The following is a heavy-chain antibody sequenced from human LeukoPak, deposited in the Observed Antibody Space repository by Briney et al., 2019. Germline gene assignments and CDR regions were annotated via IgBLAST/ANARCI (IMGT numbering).Heavy chain of an antibody. CDR3: ARLSRRSPGVNWFDP. J-gene: IGHJ5*02. CDR1: GGSISSYY. V-gene: IGHV4-4*07. CDR2: IYTSGST. D-gene: IGHD2-2*01. Sequence: SETLSLTCTVSGGSISSYYWSWIRQPAGKGLEWIGRIYTSGSTNYNPSLKSRVTMSVDTSKNQFSLKLSSVTAADPAVYYCARLSRRSPGVNWFDPWGQGTLVTVSS.